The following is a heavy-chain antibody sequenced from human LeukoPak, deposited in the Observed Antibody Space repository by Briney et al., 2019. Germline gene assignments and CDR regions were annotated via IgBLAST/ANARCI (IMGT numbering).Heavy chain of an antibody. D-gene: IGHD4-23*01. Sequence: SESLSLTCAVSGRSLIGYHWNWISHPPGKGLEWVGEINNSGSTNYNPSLKSRVTISVDPSKKQFSLTLRSLAAADTAVYYCARDPTTVITLPYYFDDWGQGILVTVSS. J-gene: IGHJ4*02. CDR2: INNSGST. CDR3: ARDPTTVITLPYYFDD. V-gene: IGHV4-34*01. CDR1: GRSLIGYH.